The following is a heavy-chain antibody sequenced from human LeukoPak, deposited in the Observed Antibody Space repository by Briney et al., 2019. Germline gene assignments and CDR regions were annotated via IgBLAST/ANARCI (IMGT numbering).Heavy chain of an antibody. CDR2: IWYDGSNK. V-gene: IGHV3-33*01. J-gene: IGHJ4*02. CDR3: ARVFYDSSGPFYFDY. Sequence: PGRSLRLSCAASGFTFSSYGMHWVRQAPGKGLEWVAVIWYDGSNKYYADSVKGRFTISRDNSKNTLYLQMNSLRAEDTAVYYCARVFYDSSGPFYFDYWGQGTLVTVSS. D-gene: IGHD3-22*01. CDR1: GFTFSSYG.